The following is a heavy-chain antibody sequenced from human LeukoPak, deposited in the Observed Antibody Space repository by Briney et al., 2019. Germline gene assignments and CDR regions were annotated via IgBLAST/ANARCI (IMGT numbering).Heavy chain of an antibody. CDR2: MNPNSGNT. J-gene: IGHJ5*02. Sequence: ASVKVSCKASGYTFTSYDINWVRQATGQGLEWMGWMNPNSGNTGYAQKFRGRVTMTRNTSISTAYMELSSLRSEDTAVYYCALVQQLGLNWFDPWGQGTLVTVSS. D-gene: IGHD6-13*01. CDR3: ALVQQLGLNWFDP. CDR1: GYTFTSYD. V-gene: IGHV1-8*01.